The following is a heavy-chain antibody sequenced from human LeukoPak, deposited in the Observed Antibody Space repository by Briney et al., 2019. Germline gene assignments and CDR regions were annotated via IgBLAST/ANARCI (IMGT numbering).Heavy chain of an antibody. V-gene: IGHV3-43*01. CDR3: ASEVGYRSLGY. CDR2: ITRKSHRT. J-gene: IGHJ4*02. Sequence: GGSLRLSCAASGFTFDDDTMHWVRQTPGRGLEWVSFITRKSHRTHYADSVKGGFTVSRDKTKKSLYLQMNSLRTEDTGLYHCASEVGYRSLGYLGQGILVTVSS. D-gene: IGHD5-18*01. CDR1: GFTFDDDT.